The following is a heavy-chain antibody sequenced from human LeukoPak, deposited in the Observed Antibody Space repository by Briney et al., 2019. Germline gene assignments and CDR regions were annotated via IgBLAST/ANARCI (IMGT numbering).Heavy chain of an antibody. CDR3: ARSWAGMYYPFYYFDY. D-gene: IGHD1-26*01. CDR1: GGSFSGYY. Sequence: SETLSLTCAVYGGSFSGYYWSWIRQPPGKGLEWIGEINHSGSTNYNPSLKSRVTISVDTSKNQFSLKLSSVTAADTAVYYCARSWAGMYYPFYYFDYWGQGTLVSVSS. J-gene: IGHJ4*02. CDR2: INHSGST. V-gene: IGHV4-34*01.